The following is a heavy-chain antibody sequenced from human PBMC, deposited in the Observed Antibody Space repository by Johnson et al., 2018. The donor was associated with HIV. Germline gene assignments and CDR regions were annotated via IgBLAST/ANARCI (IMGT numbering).Heavy chain of an antibody. CDR3: VKDRLLGEYPSYAFDV. Sequence: VQLVESGGGLVQPGRSLRLSCAASGFTFDDYAMHWVRQAPGKGLEWVSGISWNSGSIGYADSVKGRFTISRDNAKNSLYLQMNRLRAEDTALYYCVKDRLLGEYPSYAFDVWGQGTMVTVSS. D-gene: IGHD3-16*01. CDR1: GFTFDDYA. CDR2: ISWNSGSI. V-gene: IGHV3-9*01. J-gene: IGHJ3*01.